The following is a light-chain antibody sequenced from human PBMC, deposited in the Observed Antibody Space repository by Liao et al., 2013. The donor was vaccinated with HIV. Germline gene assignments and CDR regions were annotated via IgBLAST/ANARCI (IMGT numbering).Light chain of an antibody. J-gene: IGLJ2*01. CDR3: QAWDSTTVI. CDR1: ALPKQY. Sequence: SYELTQPPSVSVSPGQTARITCSGDALPKQYAYWYQQKPGQSPVLVIYEDEKRPSGIPERFSGSNSGNTATLTISGTQPVDEADYYCQAWDSTTVIFGGGTKLTVL. CDR2: EDE. V-gene: IGLV3-1*01.